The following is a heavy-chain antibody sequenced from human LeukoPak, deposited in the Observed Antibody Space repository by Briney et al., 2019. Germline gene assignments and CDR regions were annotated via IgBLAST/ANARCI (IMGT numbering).Heavy chain of an antibody. Sequence: SETLSLTCTVSGGSISSSSYYWGWLRQPPGKGLEWIGSIYYSGSTYYNPSLESRVTISVDTSKNQFSLKLSSVTAADTAVYYCARILLGDYDFWSGYYHTFDYWGQGTLVTVSS. J-gene: IGHJ4*02. V-gene: IGHV4-39*01. CDR3: ARILLGDYDFWSGYYHTFDY. D-gene: IGHD3-3*01. CDR1: GGSISSSSYY. CDR2: IYYSGST.